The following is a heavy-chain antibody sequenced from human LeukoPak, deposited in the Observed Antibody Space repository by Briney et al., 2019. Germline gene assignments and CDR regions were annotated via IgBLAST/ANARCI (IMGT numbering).Heavy chain of an antibody. J-gene: IGHJ4*02. V-gene: IGHV4-59*01. CDR1: GGSISSYY. Sequence: SETLSLTYTVSGGSISSYYWCWIRQPPGKGLEWSGYIYYSGSTNYNPSLKSRVTISVDTSKNQFSLKLISVTAADTAVYYCARTGSSGWYFDYWGQGTLVTVSS. CDR3: ARTGSSGWYFDY. CDR2: IYYSGST. D-gene: IGHD6-19*01.